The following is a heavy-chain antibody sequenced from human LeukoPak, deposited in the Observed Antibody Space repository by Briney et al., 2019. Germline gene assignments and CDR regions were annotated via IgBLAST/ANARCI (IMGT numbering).Heavy chain of an antibody. CDR1: GGTFSSYA. CDR2: IIPIFGTA. D-gene: IGHD4-11*01. V-gene: IGHV1-69*13. CDR3: ARGTRMTTVTSPFNY. Sequence: SVKVSCKASGGTFSSYAISWVRQAPGQGLEWMGGIIPIFGTANYAQKFQGRVTITADESTSTAYMELSSLRSEDTAVYYCARGTRMTTVTSPFNYWGQGTLVTVSS. J-gene: IGHJ4*02.